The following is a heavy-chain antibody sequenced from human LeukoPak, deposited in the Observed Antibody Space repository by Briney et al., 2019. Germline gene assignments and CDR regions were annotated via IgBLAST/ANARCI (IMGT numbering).Heavy chain of an antibody. CDR2: ISGSGGST. D-gene: IGHD6-19*01. Sequence: GGSLRLSCAASGFTFSSYAMSWVRQAPGKGLEWVSVISGSGGSTYYADSAKGRFTISRDNSKNTLYLQMNSLRAEDTAVYHCAKGYSSGWSHHDYWGQGTLVTVSS. CDR3: AKGYSSGWSHHDY. V-gene: IGHV3-23*01. J-gene: IGHJ4*02. CDR1: GFTFSSYA.